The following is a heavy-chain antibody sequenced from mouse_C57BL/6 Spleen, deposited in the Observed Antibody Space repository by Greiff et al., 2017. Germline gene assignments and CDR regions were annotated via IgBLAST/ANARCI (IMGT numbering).Heavy chain of an antibody. CDR1: GFTFSSYA. Sequence: EVMLVESGGGLVKPGGSLKLSCAASGFTFSSYAMSWVRQTPEKRLEWVATISDGGSYTYYPDNVKGRFTISRDNAKNNLYLQMSHLKSEDTAMYYCASVYYDSPYYFDYWGQGTTLTVSS. V-gene: IGHV5-4*03. J-gene: IGHJ2*01. CDR2: ISDGGSYT. CDR3: ASVYYDSPYYFDY. D-gene: IGHD2-4*01.